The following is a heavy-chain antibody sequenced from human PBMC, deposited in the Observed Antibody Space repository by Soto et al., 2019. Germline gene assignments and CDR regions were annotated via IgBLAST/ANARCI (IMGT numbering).Heavy chain of an antibody. CDR2: ITGSAGNT. Sequence: GGSLRLSCAASGFTFSRYAMAWVRQAPGMGLEWVSAITGSAGNTYYADSAKGRFTISRDNSKNTLYLQMHSLRADDTAVYYCAKVQSGTYAFDYWGQGTLVTVSS. D-gene: IGHD1-26*01. CDR3: AKVQSGTYAFDY. V-gene: IGHV3-23*01. J-gene: IGHJ4*02. CDR1: GFTFSRYA.